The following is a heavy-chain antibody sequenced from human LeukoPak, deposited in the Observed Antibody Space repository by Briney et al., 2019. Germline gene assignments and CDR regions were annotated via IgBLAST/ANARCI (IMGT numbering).Heavy chain of an antibody. V-gene: IGHV3-7*01. D-gene: IGHD3-10*01. Sequence: GGSLRLSCAASGFTFSNYWMSWVRQAPGKGLEWVANIKQDGSEKYYVDSVKGRFTISRDNAKNSLYLQMNSLRAEDTAVYYCVRVGLGVGSGRKASGFDPWGQGTLVTVSS. CDR3: VRVGLGVGSGRKASGFDP. J-gene: IGHJ5*02. CDR1: GFTFSNYW. CDR2: IKQDGSEK.